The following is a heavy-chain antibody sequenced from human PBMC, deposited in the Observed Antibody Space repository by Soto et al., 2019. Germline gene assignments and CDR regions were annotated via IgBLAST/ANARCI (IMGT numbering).Heavy chain of an antibody. CDR1: GFTFSSYG. J-gene: IGHJ4*02. CDR2: ISYDGSNK. CDR3: AKDNYDFWSGYRWYFDY. D-gene: IGHD3-3*01. V-gene: IGHV3-30*18. Sequence: GSLRLSCAASGFTFSSYGMHWVRQAPGKGLEWVAVISYDGSNKYYADSVKGRFTISRDNSKNTLYLQMNSLRAEDTAVYYCAKDNYDFWSGYRWYFDYWGQGTLVTVSS.